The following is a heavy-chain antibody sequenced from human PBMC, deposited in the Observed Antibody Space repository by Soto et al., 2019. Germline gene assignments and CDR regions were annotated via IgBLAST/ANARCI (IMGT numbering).Heavy chain of an antibody. Sequence: VSEGKSIDRGGCRNLDSKPPGKGLEWIAYISHSGSTYYNPSLKGRVTVSVDRSKNQFSLKLDSVSAADTAIYYCVRASAPSGPNYFDTWGPGTLVTV. V-gene: IGHV4-30-2*01. CDR3: VRASAPSGPNYFDT. J-gene: IGHJ5*02. D-gene: IGHD6-13*01. CDR1: EGKSIDRGGC. CDR2: ISHSGST.